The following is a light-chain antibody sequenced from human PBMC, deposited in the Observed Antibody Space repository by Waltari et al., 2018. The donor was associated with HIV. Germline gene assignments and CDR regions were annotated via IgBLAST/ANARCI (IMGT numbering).Light chain of an antibody. V-gene: IGLV1-47*01. Sequence: QSVLTQPPSTSATPGQRVTILCSGASSHLGRHFISLYQHLPGATPKLLIYDSDRRPSGVPDRFSGSESGTSASLAISGLRSEDEADYYCAAWDNYLNAWVFGGGTRVTVL. J-gene: IGLJ3*02. CDR3: AAWDNYLNAWV. CDR2: DSD. CDR1: SSHLGRHF.